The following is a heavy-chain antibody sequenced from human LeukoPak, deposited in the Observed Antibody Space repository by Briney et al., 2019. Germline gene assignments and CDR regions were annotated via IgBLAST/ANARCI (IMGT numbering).Heavy chain of an antibody. J-gene: IGHJ4*02. V-gene: IGHV1-2*02. CDR1: GCTFIGYY. D-gene: IGHD3-16*01. Sequence: GASVTVSCKACGCTFIGYYLHGVRQAPGQGVEWMGWINPNSGITNFAQKFQDRVTMARDTSISTAYMELSRLRSDGTAVYSCARGIMINQIWPAFDYWGQGTLVTVSS. CDR2: INPNSGIT. CDR3: ARGIMINQIWPAFDY.